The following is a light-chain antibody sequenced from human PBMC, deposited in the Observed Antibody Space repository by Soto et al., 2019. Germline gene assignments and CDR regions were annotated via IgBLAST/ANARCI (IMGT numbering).Light chain of an antibody. CDR2: DVS. V-gene: IGLV2-14*01. CDR3: SSYTSSSTYVV. J-gene: IGLJ2*01. Sequence: QSALTQPASVSGSPGQSITISCTGTSSDVGGYNYVSWYQQHPGKAPKLMIYDVSNRPSGFSNRFSGSKSGNTASLTISGLQAEDEADYYSSSYTSSSTYVVFGGGTKVTVL. CDR1: SSDVGGYNY.